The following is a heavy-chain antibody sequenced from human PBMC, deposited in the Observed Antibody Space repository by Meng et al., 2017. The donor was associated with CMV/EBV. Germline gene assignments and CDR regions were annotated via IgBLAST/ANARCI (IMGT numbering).Heavy chain of an antibody. CDR2: IYDSGST. J-gene: IGHJ3*02. CDR3: ARGRTIFDAFDI. Sequence: CTVSGGSISSYYWSWIRQPPGKGLEWIGYIYDSGSTNYNPSLKRRVTISVDTSKNQFSLKLSSVTAADTAVYYCARGRTIFDAFDIWGQGTMVTVSS. V-gene: IGHV4-59*01. D-gene: IGHD3-3*01. CDR1: GGSISSYY.